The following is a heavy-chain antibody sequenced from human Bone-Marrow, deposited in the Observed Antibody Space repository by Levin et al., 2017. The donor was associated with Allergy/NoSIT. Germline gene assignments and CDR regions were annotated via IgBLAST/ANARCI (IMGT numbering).Heavy chain of an antibody. CDR1: GFTFSDYA. V-gene: IGHV3-30*18. J-gene: IGHJ6*02. CDR3: AKLTEYHLLNGWDGMDV. CDR2: ISFDGGSK. D-gene: IGHD3-9*01. Sequence: GGSLRLSCAASGFTFSDYAIHWVRRAPGKGLEWLVVISFDGGSKSYADSVKGRFTVSRDNSKNTLYLQMNTLRPEDTAVYYCAKLTEYHLLNGWDGMDVWGQGTTVTVSS.